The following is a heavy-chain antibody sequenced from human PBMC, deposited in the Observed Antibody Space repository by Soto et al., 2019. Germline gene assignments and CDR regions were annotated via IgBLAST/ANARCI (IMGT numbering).Heavy chain of an antibody. CDR2: ISWDGGST. Sequence: GGSLRLSCAASGFTFDDYTMHWVRQAPGKGLEWVSLISWDGGSTYYADSVKGRFTISRDNSKNSLYLQMNSLRTEDTALYYCAKDSSGYSHYYYYGMDVWGQGTTVTVSS. CDR1: GFTFDDYT. J-gene: IGHJ6*02. D-gene: IGHD3-22*01. V-gene: IGHV3-43*01. CDR3: AKDSSGYSHYYYYGMDV.